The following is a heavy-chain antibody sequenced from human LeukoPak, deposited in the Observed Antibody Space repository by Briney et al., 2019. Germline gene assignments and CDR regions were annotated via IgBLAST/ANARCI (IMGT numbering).Heavy chain of an antibody. Sequence: ASVKVSCKASGYTFTSYDINWVRQATGQGLEWMGWMNPNSGNTGYAQKFQGRVTMTRNTSISTAYMELSSLRSEDRAVYYCAGSPGGSYYYYYYGMDVWGQGTTVTVSS. D-gene: IGHD1-26*01. CDR3: AGSPGGSYYYYYYGMDV. J-gene: IGHJ6*02. CDR1: GYTFTSYD. V-gene: IGHV1-8*01. CDR2: MNPNSGNT.